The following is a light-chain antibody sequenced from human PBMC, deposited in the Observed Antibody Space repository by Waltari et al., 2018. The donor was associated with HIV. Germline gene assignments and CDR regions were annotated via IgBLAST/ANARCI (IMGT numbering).Light chain of an antibody. Sequence: DIQMTQSPSSLSASVGDRVTITCRASQSISSYLNWYQQKPGKAPKVLIYAASSLQSGVPSRFSDSGSGTDFTLTISSLQPEDFATYYCQQSYSTPVTFGGGTKVEIK. CDR2: AAS. CDR3: QQSYSTPVT. J-gene: IGKJ4*01. CDR1: QSISSY. V-gene: IGKV1-39*01.